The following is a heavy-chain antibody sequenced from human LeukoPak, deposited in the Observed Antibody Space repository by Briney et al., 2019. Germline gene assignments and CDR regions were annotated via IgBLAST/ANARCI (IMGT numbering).Heavy chain of an antibody. J-gene: IGHJ4*02. V-gene: IGHV3-48*03. CDR2: ISNSGNII. Sequence: GGSLRLSCAASGFTFSSNGMHWVRQAPGKGLEWVSYISNSGNIIYYADSVKGRFTISRDNAKNSLYLQMNSLRAEDTAVYYCARKDFDYWGQGTLITVSS. CDR3: ARKDFDY. CDR1: GFTFSSNG.